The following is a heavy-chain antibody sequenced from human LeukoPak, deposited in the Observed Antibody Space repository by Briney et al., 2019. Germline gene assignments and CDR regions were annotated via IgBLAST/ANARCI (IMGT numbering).Heavy chain of an antibody. Sequence: SETLSLTCTVSGGSISSGGYYWSWIRQHPGKGLEWIGYIYYSGSTYYNPSLKSRVTISVDTSKNQFSLKLSSVTAADTAVYYCARAHPSRAPRQKYYYDSSGYYYFDYWGQGTLVTVSS. J-gene: IGHJ4*02. CDR1: GGSISSGGYY. V-gene: IGHV4-31*03. D-gene: IGHD3-22*01. CDR3: ARAHPSRAPRQKYYYDSSGYYYFDY. CDR2: IYYSGST.